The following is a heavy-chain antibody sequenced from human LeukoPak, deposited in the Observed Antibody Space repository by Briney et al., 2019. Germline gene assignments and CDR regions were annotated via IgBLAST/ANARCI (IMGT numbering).Heavy chain of an antibody. CDR3: ARDRGPRWFGESTEWFDP. CDR1: GGTFSSYA. V-gene: IGHV1-69*05. D-gene: IGHD3-10*01. J-gene: IGHJ5*02. Sequence: SVKVSCKASGGTFSSYAISWVRQAPGQGLEWMGGIIPIFGTANYAQKFQGRVTITRDTSASTAYMELSSPRSEDTAVYYCARDRGPRWFGESTEWFDPWGQGTLVTVSS. CDR2: IIPIFGTA.